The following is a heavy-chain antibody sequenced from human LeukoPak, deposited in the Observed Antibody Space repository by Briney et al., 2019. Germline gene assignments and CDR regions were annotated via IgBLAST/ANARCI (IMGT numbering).Heavy chain of an antibody. CDR3: AGQGGSNSPYYYYYMDV. J-gene: IGHJ6*03. Sequence: PSETLPLTCAVSGYSISSGYYWGLFRQPPGKGPEWIGCIYHSGTTYYNPSLKSRVTISVDTSKNQFSLMISSVTAADTAVYYCAGQGGSNSPYYYYYMDVWGKGTTVTVSS. CDR2: IYHSGTT. D-gene: IGHD6-13*01. V-gene: IGHV4-38-2*01. CDR1: GYSISSGYY.